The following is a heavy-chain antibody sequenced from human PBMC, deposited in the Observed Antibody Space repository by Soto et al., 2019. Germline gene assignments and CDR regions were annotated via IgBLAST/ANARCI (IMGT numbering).Heavy chain of an antibody. Sequence: GGSLRLSCAASEFTCGAYSMNWVRKAPGKGLEWVSSISSSSSYIYYADSVKGRFTISRDNAKNSLYLQMNSLRAEDTAVYYCARAKCYYDSHTGGWFDPWGQGTLVTVSS. CDR3: ARAKCYYDSHTGGWFDP. CDR2: ISSSSSYI. V-gene: IGHV3-21*01. CDR1: EFTCGAYS. J-gene: IGHJ5*02. D-gene: IGHD3-22*01.